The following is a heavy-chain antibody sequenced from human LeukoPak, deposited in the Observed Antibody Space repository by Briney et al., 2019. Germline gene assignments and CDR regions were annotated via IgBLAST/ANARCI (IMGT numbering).Heavy chain of an antibody. CDR2: IKSKSDGGTI. V-gene: IGHV3-15*01. J-gene: IGHJ4*02. CDR3: TTRRQDGW. Sequence: GESLRLSCVGSGFTFSDAWMSWVRQAPGKGLEWVGRIKSKSDGGTIDYAAPVKGRFTISRDDSRNTLYLQMNSLKTEDTAVYYCTTRRQDGWWGQGTLVAVS. D-gene: IGHD2-15*01. CDR1: GFTFSDAW.